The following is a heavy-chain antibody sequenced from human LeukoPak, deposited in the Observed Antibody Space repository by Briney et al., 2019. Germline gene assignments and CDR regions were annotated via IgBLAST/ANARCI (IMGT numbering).Heavy chain of an antibody. V-gene: IGHV3-11*01. Sequence: GGSLRLSCAASGFSVSDYYMKWIRQSPGKGLEWVSNITKKTAKKYADSVKGRFTISRDNTNNLLLVEKDSLRPEDAGVYYCARGTYYSGSGPGNWFDPWGHGTLVTVSS. CDR1: GFSVSDYY. CDR3: ARGTYYSGSGPGNWFDP. D-gene: IGHD3-10*01. CDR2: ITKKTAK. J-gene: IGHJ5*02.